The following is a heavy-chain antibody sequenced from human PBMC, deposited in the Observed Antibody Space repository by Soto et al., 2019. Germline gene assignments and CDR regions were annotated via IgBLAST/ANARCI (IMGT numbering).Heavy chain of an antibody. J-gene: IGHJ5*02. CDR3: AREGDCSGGSCYSGLHS. Sequence: GGSLRLSCAASGFAFSSYSMNWVRQAPGKGLEWVSGINWNSGTMVYVDSVKGRFTISRDNAKNSLYLQMYSLRAEDKGVYYCAREGDCSGGSCYSGLHSWGQGTLVTVSS. V-gene: IGHV3-48*04. CDR2: INWNSGTM. D-gene: IGHD2-15*01. CDR1: GFAFSSYS.